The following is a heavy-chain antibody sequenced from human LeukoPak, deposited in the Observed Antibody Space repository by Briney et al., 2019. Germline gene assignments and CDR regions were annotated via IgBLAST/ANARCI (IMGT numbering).Heavy chain of an antibody. J-gene: IGHJ4*02. Sequence: GQALKISSKGSGYSITSYWVGCMRQMPGKRLKWMGIIYPGDSDTTYSPSFQGQVTISADKSINTAYLQWSSLQASDTAMYYCARLLLPDSFDYWGQGTLVTVSS. CDR3: ARLLLPDSFDY. CDR1: GYSITSYW. D-gene: IGHD2-15*01. V-gene: IGHV5-51*01. CDR2: IYPGDSDT.